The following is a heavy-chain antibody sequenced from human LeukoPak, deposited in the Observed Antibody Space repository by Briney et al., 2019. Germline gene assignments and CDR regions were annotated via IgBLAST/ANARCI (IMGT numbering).Heavy chain of an antibody. CDR1: GFTFSSYA. Sequence: PGGSLRLSCAASGFTFSSYAMSWVRQAPGKGLEWVGHIRSETDGGTTDYAAPVKGRFTISRDDSKNTLYLQMNSLKTEDTAVYYCTTAAFHWGQGTLVTVSS. D-gene: IGHD6-25*01. V-gene: IGHV3-15*01. CDR3: TTAAFH. J-gene: IGHJ1*01. CDR2: IRSETDGGTT.